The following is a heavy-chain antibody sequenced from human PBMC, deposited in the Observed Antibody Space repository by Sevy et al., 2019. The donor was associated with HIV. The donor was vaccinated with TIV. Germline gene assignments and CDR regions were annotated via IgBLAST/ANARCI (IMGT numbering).Heavy chain of an antibody. D-gene: IGHD6-6*01. Sequence: ASVKVSCKASGGTFSSYAISWVRQAPGQGLEWMGGIIPIFGTANYAQKFQGRVTITADESTGTAYMELSSLRSEDTAVYYCARVGRRKNPSRPEYYFDYWGQGTLVTVSS. J-gene: IGHJ4*02. CDR1: GGTFSSYA. CDR3: ARVGRRKNPSRPEYYFDY. V-gene: IGHV1-69*13. CDR2: IIPIFGTA.